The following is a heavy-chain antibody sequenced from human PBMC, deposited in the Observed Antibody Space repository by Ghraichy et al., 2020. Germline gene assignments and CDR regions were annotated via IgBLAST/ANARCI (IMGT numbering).Heavy chain of an antibody. CDR3: ARKRSYVLLAFDP. Sequence: GGSLRLSCAASGFTFSSYWMSWVRQAPGKGLEWVANIKQDGSEKYYVDSVKGRFTISRDNAKNSLYLQMNSLRAEDTAVYYCARKRSYVLLAFDPWGQGTLVTVSS. V-gene: IGHV3-7*03. CDR2: IKQDGSEK. D-gene: IGHD3-10*01. CDR1: GFTFSSYW. J-gene: IGHJ5*02.